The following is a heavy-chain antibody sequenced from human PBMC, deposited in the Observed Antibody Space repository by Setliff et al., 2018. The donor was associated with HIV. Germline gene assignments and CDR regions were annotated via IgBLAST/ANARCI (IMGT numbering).Heavy chain of an antibody. CDR3: ARHRDPPGTSWIFYYYYMDL. Sequence: PSETLSLTCTVSGGSITSSSYYWGWIRQPPGKRLEWLGSVYQSGSTSYNPSLSSRLTISVDTSKNQVSLRLSSVTAADTGVYYCARHRDPPGTSWIFYYYYMDLWGGGTTVTVSS. CDR1: GGSITSSSYY. D-gene: IGHD2-2*01. V-gene: IGHV4-39*01. CDR2: VYQSGST. J-gene: IGHJ6*03.